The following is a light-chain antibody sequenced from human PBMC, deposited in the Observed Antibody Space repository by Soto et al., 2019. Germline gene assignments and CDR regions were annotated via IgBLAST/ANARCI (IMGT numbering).Light chain of an antibody. J-gene: IGKJ5*01. Sequence: DIELTHSPSSLSAPVGDTVTISCRASQTVSSYLNWYQQKVGQAPRLLIYFISRLQTGVPSRFSGSGSGRDFTLTITSPQPEDSATYYCQKTYSRPITCGQGKRREIK. CDR3: QKTYSRPIT. CDR1: QTVSSY. CDR2: FIS. V-gene: IGKV1-39*01.